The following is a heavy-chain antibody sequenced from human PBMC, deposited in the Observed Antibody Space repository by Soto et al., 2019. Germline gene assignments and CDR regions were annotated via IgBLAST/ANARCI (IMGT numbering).Heavy chain of an antibody. J-gene: IGHJ4*02. V-gene: IGHV5-51*01. D-gene: IGHD2-2*01. CDR1: GYFFTHFW. Sequence: PGESLKISCEASGYFFTHFWIGWVRQMPGKGLEWMGYVYPGDPDIRYSPSFRGQVTISADKSISTAYLQWSSLRASDSGMYYCAIGLACISPSCSADICGQGPLVTLSS. CDR2: VYPGDPDI. CDR3: AIGLACISPSCSADI.